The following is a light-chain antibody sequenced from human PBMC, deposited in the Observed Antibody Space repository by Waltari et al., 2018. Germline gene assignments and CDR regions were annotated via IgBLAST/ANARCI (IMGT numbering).Light chain of an antibody. CDR3: QTWGTGIQV. J-gene: IGLJ2*01. CDR2: LNSDGSH. CDR1: SAHSSYA. Sequence: QLVLTQSPSASASLGASVKLTCTLRSAHSSYATAWHPQQPEKGPRYLMKLNSDGSHSKGDGIPDRFSGSSSGAERYLTISSLQSEDEADYYCQTWGTGIQVFGGGTKLTVL. V-gene: IGLV4-69*01.